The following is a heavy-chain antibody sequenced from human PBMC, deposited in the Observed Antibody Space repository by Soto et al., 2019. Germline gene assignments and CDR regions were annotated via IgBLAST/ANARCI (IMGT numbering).Heavy chain of an antibody. J-gene: IGHJ4*02. V-gene: IGHV3-23*01. CDR3: AKDGIRKDDY. Sequence: GSLRLSCSASGLSISDYAMSWVRQPPGKGLEWVSSISDSCSRTLYADSVKGRFAISRDTSKNTVYMQMNNLRAEDTALYDCAKDGIRKDDYWGQGTVVTVS. CDR1: GLSISDYA. CDR2: ISDSCSRT.